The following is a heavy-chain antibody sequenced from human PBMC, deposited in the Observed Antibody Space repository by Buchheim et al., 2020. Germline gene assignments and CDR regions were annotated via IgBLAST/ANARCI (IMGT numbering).Heavy chain of an antibody. V-gene: IGHV3-21*01. CDR2: ISSSSYI. D-gene: IGHD3-3*02. CDR3: ARDRQFWSGYNWFDP. J-gene: IGHJ5*02. CDR1: GFTFSSYS. Sequence: EVQLVESGGGLVKPGGSLRLSCAASGFTFSSYSMNWVRQAPGKGLEWVSSISSSSYIYYADSVKGRFTISRDNAKNSLYLQMNSLRAEDTAVYYCARDRQFWSGYNWFDPWGQGTL.